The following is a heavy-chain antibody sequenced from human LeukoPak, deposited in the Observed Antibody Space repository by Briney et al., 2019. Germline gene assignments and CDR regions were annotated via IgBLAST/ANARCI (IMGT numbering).Heavy chain of an antibody. Sequence: GGSLGLSCAASGLTFSSYWMSWVRQAPGKGLEWVANIKQDGSEKYYVDSVKGRFTISRDNAKNSLYLQMNSLRAEDTAVYYCARGRGYSSPWYFDYWGQGTLVTVSS. CDR3: ARGRGYSSPWYFDY. CDR1: GLTFSSYW. CDR2: IKQDGSEK. V-gene: IGHV3-7*01. J-gene: IGHJ4*02. D-gene: IGHD5-18*01.